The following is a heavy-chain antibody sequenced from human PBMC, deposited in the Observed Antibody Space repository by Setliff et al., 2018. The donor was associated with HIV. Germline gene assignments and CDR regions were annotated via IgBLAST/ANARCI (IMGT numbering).Heavy chain of an antibody. Sequence: SETLSLTCSVSGGSISSYYWTWIRQPAGKGLEWIGRVYTSGSSNYNPSLKSRVTMSIDTSKNQFSLKLGSVTAADTAVYYCARAGGYSSPLGYWGQGTLVTVSS. D-gene: IGHD6-13*01. CDR2: VYTSGSS. J-gene: IGHJ4*02. CDR1: GGSISSYY. CDR3: ARAGGYSSPLGY. V-gene: IGHV4-4*07.